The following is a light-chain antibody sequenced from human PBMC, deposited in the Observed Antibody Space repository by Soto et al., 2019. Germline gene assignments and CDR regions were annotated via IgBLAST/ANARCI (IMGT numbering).Light chain of an antibody. CDR3: QSYDTGLVGLI. CDR1: TSNFGAGYD. J-gene: IGLJ2*01. V-gene: IGLV1-40*01. CDR2: GHS. Sequence: QSVLTQPPSVSGAPEQRVTIACTGSTSNFGAGYDVHWYRHLPGAAPKLLLSGHSHRPSGVPDRLSGSKSGTSASLAITGLQAEDEAYYYCQSYDTGLVGLIFGAGTKLTVL.